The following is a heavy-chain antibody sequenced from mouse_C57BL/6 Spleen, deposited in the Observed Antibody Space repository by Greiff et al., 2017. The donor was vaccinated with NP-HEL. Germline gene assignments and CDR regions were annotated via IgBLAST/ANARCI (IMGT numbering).Heavy chain of an antibody. V-gene: IGHV1-64*01. CDR2: IHPNSGST. D-gene: IGHD1-1*01. Sequence: VQLQQSGAELVKPGASVKLSCKASGYTFTSYWMHWVKQRPGQGLEWIGMIHPNSGSTNYNEKFKSKATLTVDKSSSTAYMQLSSLTSEDSAVYYCARRKFITTVVRYFDYWGQGTTLTVSS. CDR1: GYTFTSYW. CDR3: ARRKFITTVVRYFDY. J-gene: IGHJ2*01.